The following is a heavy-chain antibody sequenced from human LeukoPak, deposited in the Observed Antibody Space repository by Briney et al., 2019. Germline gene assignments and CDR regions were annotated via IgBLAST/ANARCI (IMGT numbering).Heavy chain of an antibody. Sequence: ASVKVSCKASGYTFTGYYMHWVRQAPGQGLEWMGWINPNNGGTNYAQQFQGRITMTRDTSISTAYMELSSLRSDDTAVYYCARDWRSIATAGTWFYYYYYMDVWGKGTTVTVSS. CDR1: GYTFTGYY. D-gene: IGHD6-13*01. CDR3: ARDWRSIATAGTWFYYYYYMDV. CDR2: INPNNGGT. V-gene: IGHV1-2*02. J-gene: IGHJ6*03.